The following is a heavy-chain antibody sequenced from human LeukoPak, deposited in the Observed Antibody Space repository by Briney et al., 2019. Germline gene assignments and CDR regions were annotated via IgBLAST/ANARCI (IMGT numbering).Heavy chain of an antibody. CDR2: IYYSGST. V-gene: IGHV4-59*01. J-gene: IGHJ4*02. CDR1: GGSISSYY. D-gene: IGHD1-26*01. CDR3: ARSRGYSGSYLFDY. Sequence: SETLCLTCTVSGGSISSYYWSWIRQPPGKGLGWIGYIYYSGSTNYNPSLKSRVTISVDTSKNQFSLKLSSVTAADTAVYYCARSRGYSGSYLFDYWGQGTLVTVSS.